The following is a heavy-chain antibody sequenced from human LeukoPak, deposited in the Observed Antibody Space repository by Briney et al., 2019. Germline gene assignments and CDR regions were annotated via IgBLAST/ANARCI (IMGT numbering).Heavy chain of an antibody. CDR3: ARGVRRDGYIDY. V-gene: IGHV1-69*05. CDR2: IIPIFGTA. D-gene: IGHD5-24*01. CDR1: GGTFSSYA. Sequence: SVKVSCKASGGTFSSYAISWVRQAPGQGLEWMGRIIPIFGTANYAQKFQGRVTITTDESTSTAYMELSSLRSEDTAVYYCARGVRRDGYIDYWGRGTLVTVSS. J-gene: IGHJ4*02.